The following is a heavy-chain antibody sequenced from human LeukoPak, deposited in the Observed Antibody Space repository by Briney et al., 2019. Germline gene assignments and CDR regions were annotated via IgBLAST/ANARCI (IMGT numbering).Heavy chain of an antibody. CDR2: ISGSGGST. J-gene: IGHJ4*02. D-gene: IGHD3-10*01. V-gene: IGHV3-23*01. Sequence: GGSLRLSCAASGFTFSSYAMSWVRQAPGKGLEWVSAISGSGGSTYYADSVKGRFTISRDDSKNTLYLQMNSLRAEDTAVYYCAMYYYGSGSYSVGYDYWGQGTLVTVSS. CDR1: GFTFSSYA. CDR3: AMYYYGSGSYSVGYDY.